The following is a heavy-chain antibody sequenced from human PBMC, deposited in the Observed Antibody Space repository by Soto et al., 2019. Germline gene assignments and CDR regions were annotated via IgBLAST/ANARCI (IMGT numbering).Heavy chain of an antibody. CDR3: ARGEVRGVIKSHYYYYGMDV. CDR1: GFTFSSYW. Sequence: GGSLRLSCAASGFTFSSYWMHWVRQAAGKGLVWVSRINSDGSSTSYADSVKGRFTISRDNAKNTLYLQMNSLRAEDTAVYYCARGEVRGVIKSHYYYYGMDVWGQGTTVTVSS. CDR2: INSDGSST. V-gene: IGHV3-74*01. D-gene: IGHD3-10*01. J-gene: IGHJ6*02.